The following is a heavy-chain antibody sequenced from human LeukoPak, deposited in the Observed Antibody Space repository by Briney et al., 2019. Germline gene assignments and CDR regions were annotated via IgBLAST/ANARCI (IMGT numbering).Heavy chain of an antibody. J-gene: IGHJ5*02. CDR1: GFTFSSYG. CDR2: ISYNGSNK. V-gene: IGHV3-30*18. Sequence: GGSQRLSCAASGFTFSSYGMHWVRQPPAKGLGGVAVISYNGSNKYYADSVKGRFTISRDNSKNTLYLQMNSLRAEDTAVYYCAKDSITMVRGVRPNWFDPWGQGTLVTVSS. D-gene: IGHD3-10*01. CDR3: AKDSITMVRGVRPNWFDP.